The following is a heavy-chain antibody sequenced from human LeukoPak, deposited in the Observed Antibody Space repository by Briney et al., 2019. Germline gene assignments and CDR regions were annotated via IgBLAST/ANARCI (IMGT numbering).Heavy chain of an antibody. J-gene: IGHJ4*02. CDR3: ARYLRSSSGVNFDY. CDR1: GFTFNIYE. CDR2: ISSSSSYI. Sequence: GGSLRLSCAASGFTFNIYEMNWVRQAPGKGLEWVSSISSSSSYIYYADSVKGRFTISRDNAKNSLYLQMNSLGAEDTAVYYCARYLRSSSGVNFDYWGQGTLVTVSS. V-gene: IGHV3-21*01. D-gene: IGHD6-6*01.